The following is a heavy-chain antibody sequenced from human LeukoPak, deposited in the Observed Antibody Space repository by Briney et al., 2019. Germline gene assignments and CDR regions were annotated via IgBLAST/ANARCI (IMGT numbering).Heavy chain of an antibody. J-gene: IGHJ6*03. V-gene: IGHV3-48*03. CDR2: ICSSGSTI. CDR3: ARDGGYYMDV. CDR1: GFTFSSYE. Sequence: GGSLRLSCAASGFTFSSYEMNWVRQAPGKGLEWVSYICSSGSTIYYTDSVKGRFTISRDNAKNSLYLQMNSLRAEDTAVYYCARDGGYYMDVWGKGTRVTISS. D-gene: IGHD3-16*01.